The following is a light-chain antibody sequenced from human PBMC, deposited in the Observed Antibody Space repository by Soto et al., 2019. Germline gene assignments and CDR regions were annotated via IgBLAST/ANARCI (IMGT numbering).Light chain of an antibody. CDR3: QQYSSSPS. CDR2: GAS. CDR1: QSVSTN. Sequence: EIVMTHSPTTLSVSPGSRSTLSCRASQSVSTNLAWYKQKPGQVPSLLIYGASTRASGIPARLSGSGSGTEFTLTIGRMQSEDFAVYYCQQYSSSPSFGQGTRLEIK. V-gene: IGKV3-15*01. J-gene: IGKJ5*01.